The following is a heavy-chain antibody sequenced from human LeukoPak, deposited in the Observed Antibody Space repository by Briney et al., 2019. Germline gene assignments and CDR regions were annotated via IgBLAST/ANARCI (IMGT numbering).Heavy chain of an antibody. CDR1: GFTFSSYA. Sequence: HPGGSLRLSCAASGFTFSSYAMHWVRQAPGKGLEWVAVISYDGSNKYYADSVKGRFTISRDNSKNTLYLQMNSLRAEDTAVYYCAREGCGGDCLAAFDIWGQGTMVTVSS. CDR2: ISYDGSNK. J-gene: IGHJ3*02. CDR3: AREGCGGDCLAAFDI. V-gene: IGHV3-30*04. D-gene: IGHD2-21*02.